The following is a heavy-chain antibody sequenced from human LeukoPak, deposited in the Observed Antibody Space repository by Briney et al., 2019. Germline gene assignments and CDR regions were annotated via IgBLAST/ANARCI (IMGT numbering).Heavy chain of an antibody. J-gene: IGHJ5*02. CDR3: ARDRHRRYCSGGSCYGGWFDP. CDR2: ISAYNGNT. D-gene: IGHD2-15*01. CDR1: GYTFTSYG. V-gene: IGHV1-18*01. Sequence: GASVKVSCKASGYTFTSYGIGWVRQAPGQGLEWMGWISAYNGNTNYAQKPQGRVTMTTDTSTSTAYMELRSLRSDDTAVYYCARDRHRRYCSGGSCYGGWFDPWGQGTLVTVSS.